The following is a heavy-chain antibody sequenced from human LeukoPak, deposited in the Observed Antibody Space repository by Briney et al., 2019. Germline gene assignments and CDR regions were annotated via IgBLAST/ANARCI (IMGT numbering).Heavy chain of an antibody. CDR1: GHSMSSSYY. CDR2: IYHSGST. J-gene: IGHJ5*02. D-gene: IGHD1-20*01. CDR3: ASIISLTGTITS. Sequence: PSETLSLTCAVSGHSMSSSYYWGWIRQPPGKGLEWIGSIYHSGSTYYNPSLKSRVTISVDTSKNQFSLKLSSVTAADTAVYYCASIISLTGTITSWGQGTLVTVSS. V-gene: IGHV4-38-2*01.